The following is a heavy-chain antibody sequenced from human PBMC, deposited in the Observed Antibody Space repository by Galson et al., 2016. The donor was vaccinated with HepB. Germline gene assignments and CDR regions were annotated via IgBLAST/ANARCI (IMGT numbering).Heavy chain of an antibody. CDR2: ISRSSITI. D-gene: IGHD3-10*01. J-gene: IGHJ6*04. Sequence: SLRLSCAASGFTFSSYAMNWVRQAPGKGLEWVSYISRSSITIHYAESVKGRFTISRDNAKNSVYLQMNSLRVEDTAVYYCAREEYYYGWDSVYYGLDVWGKGTTVTVAS. V-gene: IGHV3-48*01. CDR1: GFTFSSYA. CDR3: AREEYYYGWDSVYYGLDV.